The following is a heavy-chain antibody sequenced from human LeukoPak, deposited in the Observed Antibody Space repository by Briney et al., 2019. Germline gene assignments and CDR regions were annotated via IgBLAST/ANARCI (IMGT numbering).Heavy chain of an antibody. D-gene: IGHD5-12*01. J-gene: IGHJ5*02. Sequence: SETLSLTCSVSGGSISSRSYYWGWIRQAPGEGLEWIGTIYYSGSTYYNPSLKSRVTISVDTSKNQFFLKVSSVTAVDTAAYYCARAGGSYWFDPWGQGTLVTVSS. CDR1: GGSISSRSYY. CDR2: IYYSGST. V-gene: IGHV4-39*01. CDR3: ARAGGSYWFDP.